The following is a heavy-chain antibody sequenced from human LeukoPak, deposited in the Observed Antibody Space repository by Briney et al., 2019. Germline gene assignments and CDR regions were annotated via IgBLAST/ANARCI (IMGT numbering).Heavy chain of an antibody. CDR2: VNHSGST. J-gene: IGHJ4*02. CDR3: ARRLIYGSGTIH. Sequence: PSETLSLTCAVYGGSFSGYYWSWIRQPPGKGLEWIGEVNHSGSTNYNPSLKSRVTISVDTSKNQFSLKPSSVTAADTAVYYCARRLIYGSGTIHWGQGTLVTVSS. V-gene: IGHV4-34*01. D-gene: IGHD3-10*01. CDR1: GGSFSGYY.